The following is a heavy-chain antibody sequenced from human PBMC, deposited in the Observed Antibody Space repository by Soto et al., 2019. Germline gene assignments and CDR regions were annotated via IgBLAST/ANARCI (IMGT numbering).Heavy chain of an antibody. Sequence: SETLSLTCAVYGGSFSGYYWSWIRQPPGKGLEWIGEINHSGSTNYNPSLKSRVTISVDTSKNQFSLKLSSVTAADTAVYYCARDKGRYGMDVWGQGTTVTVSS. J-gene: IGHJ6*02. V-gene: IGHV4-34*01. CDR1: GGSFSGYY. CDR2: INHSGST. D-gene: IGHD3-10*01. CDR3: ARDKGRYGMDV.